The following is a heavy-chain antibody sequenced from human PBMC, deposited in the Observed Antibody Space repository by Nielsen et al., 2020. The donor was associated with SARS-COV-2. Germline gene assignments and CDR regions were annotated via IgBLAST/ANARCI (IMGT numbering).Heavy chain of an antibody. V-gene: IGHV4-38-2*02. CDR3: ARVGGP. CDR1: GYSISTGYS. J-gene: IGHJ6*04. Sequence: SETLSLTCTVSGYSISTGYSWGWIRQPPGKGLEWIGSIDHSGTTYSTPSLKSRVTISVDTSNNQFSLKLSSVTAADTVVYYCARVGGPWGKGTTVTVSS. D-gene: IGHD3-16*01. CDR2: IDHSGTT.